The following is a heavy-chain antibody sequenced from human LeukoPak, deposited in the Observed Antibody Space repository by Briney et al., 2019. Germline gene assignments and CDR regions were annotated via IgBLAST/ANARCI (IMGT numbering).Heavy chain of an antibody. CDR1: GLTFSSYA. D-gene: IGHD3-9*01. V-gene: IGHV3-64*01. Sequence: GGSLRLSCAASGLTFSSYAMHWVRQAPGKGLEYVSAISSNGGSTYYANSVKGRFTISRDNSKNTLYLQMGSLRAEDMAVYYCARVLRTGYYDILTGIFDYWGQGTLVTVSS. J-gene: IGHJ4*02. CDR2: ISSNGGST. CDR3: ARVLRTGYYDILTGIFDY.